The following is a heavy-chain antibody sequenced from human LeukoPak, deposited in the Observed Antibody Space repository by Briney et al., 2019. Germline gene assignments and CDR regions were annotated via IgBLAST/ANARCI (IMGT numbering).Heavy chain of an antibody. J-gene: IGHJ2*01. D-gene: IGHD7-27*01. V-gene: IGHV4-61*02. CDR1: GGSISSGSYY. Sequence: KPSETLSLTCTVSGGSISSGSYYWSWIRQPAGKGLEWIVRIYTSGSTNYNPSLKSRVTISVDTSKNQFSLKLSSVTAADTAVYYCARASLTGDRRTRTPPPYYWYFDLWGRGTLVTVSS. CDR2: IYTSGST. CDR3: ARASLTGDRRTRTPPPYYWYFDL.